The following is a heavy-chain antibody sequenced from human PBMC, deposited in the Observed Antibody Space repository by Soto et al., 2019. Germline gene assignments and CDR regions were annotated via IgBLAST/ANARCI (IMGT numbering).Heavy chain of an antibody. J-gene: IGHJ5*02. CDR1: GGSISSYY. CDR3: ARSTVVTHYNWFDP. CDR2: IYTSGST. Sequence: PSEILSLTCTVSGGSISSYYWSWIRQPAGKGLEWIGRIYTSGSTNYNPSLKSRVTMSVDTSKNQFSLKLSSVTAADTAVYYCARSTVVTHYNWFDPWGQGTLVTVSS. D-gene: IGHD4-17*01. V-gene: IGHV4-4*07.